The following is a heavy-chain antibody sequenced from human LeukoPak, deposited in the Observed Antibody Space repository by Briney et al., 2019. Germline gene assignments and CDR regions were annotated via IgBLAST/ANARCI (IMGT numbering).Heavy chain of an antibody. J-gene: IGHJ6*03. CDR3: ARLDPAAGAYYYYYYYMDV. CDR1: GFTFSTYS. CDR2: ISRISSYI. V-gene: IGHV3-21*01. Sequence: PGGSLRLSCVDSGFTFSTYSMNWVRQAPGKGLEWFSSISRISSYIYYADSVKGRFTISRDNAKNSLYLQMNSLRAEDTAVYYCARLDPAAGAYYYYYYYMDVWGKGTTVTVSS. D-gene: IGHD6-13*01.